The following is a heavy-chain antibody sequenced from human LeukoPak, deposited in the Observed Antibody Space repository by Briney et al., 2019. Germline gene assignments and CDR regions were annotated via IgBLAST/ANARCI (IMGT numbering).Heavy chain of an antibody. CDR2: INHSGST. CDR1: GGSFSGYY. CDR3: ASTVGATVDY. Sequence: SETLSLTCAVYGGSFSGYYWSWIRQPPGKGLEWIGEINHSGSTNYNPSLKSRVTISVDTSKNQFSLKLSSVTAADTAVYYCASTVGATVDYWGQGTLVTVSS. J-gene: IGHJ4*02. V-gene: IGHV4-34*01. D-gene: IGHD5-12*01.